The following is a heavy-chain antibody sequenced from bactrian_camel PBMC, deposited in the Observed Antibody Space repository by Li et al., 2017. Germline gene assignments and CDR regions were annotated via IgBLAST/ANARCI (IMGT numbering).Heavy chain of an antibody. CDR1: GFIFSNYA. CDR3: AADPRGSGY. J-gene: IGHJ4*01. D-gene: IGHD3*01. V-gene: IGHV3S31*01. Sequence: VQLVESGGGLVQPGGSLRLSCAPSGFIFSNYAMSWVRQAPGKWLEWVSTINSGGGNQYYSDSVKGRFTVSKDNAENMLSLQMNSLKPEDTAVYYCAADPRGSGYWGQGTQVTVS. CDR2: INSGGGNQ.